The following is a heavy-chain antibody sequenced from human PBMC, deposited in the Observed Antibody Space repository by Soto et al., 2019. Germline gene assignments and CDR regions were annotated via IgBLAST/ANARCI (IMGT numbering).Heavy chain of an antibody. Sequence: QITLKESGPTLVKPTQTLTLTCTFSGFSLSSTRMAVGWIRQPPGKALEWLALIYWDDDKRYSPFLKSRITIPKDTTKNQWVLTMSNMEPVDTARYYCAHIVVAGLGYYFDYWGQGTLVTVSS. D-gene: IGHD6-19*01. CDR1: GFSLSSTRMA. J-gene: IGHJ4*02. CDR2: IYWDDDK. CDR3: AHIVVAGLGYYFDY. V-gene: IGHV2-5*02.